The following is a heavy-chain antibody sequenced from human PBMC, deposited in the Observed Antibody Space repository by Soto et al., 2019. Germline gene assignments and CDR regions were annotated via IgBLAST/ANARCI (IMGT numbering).Heavy chain of an antibody. CDR1: GFTFISCA. V-gene: IGHV3-23*01. CDR3: AKGRSYYYYYGVDV. CDR2: IIDSGAST. J-gene: IGHJ6*02. Sequence: GGSLRLSCAASGFTFISCAMGWVRRAPGKGLEWVSDIIDSGASTYYADSVKGRFTISRDNSKSTLYLQMNSLRAEDTALYYCAKGRSYYYYYGVDVWGQGTTVTVSS.